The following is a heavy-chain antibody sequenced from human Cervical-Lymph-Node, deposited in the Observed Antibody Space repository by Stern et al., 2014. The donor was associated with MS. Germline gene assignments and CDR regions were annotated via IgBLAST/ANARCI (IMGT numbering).Heavy chain of an antibody. CDR3: ARAPYGDYGGECLDP. CDR2: INGGNGNT. D-gene: IGHD4-17*01. J-gene: IGHJ5*02. V-gene: IGHV1-3*01. Sequence: VQLVQSGAEVKKPGASVKVSCKASGYTFSSYAIHWVRQAPGQSLEWMGWINGGNGNTKYSQKFQGRVTINRDTSASTAYMQLSSLTSEDTALYFCARAPYGDYGGECLDPWGQGTLVTVSS. CDR1: GYTFSSYA.